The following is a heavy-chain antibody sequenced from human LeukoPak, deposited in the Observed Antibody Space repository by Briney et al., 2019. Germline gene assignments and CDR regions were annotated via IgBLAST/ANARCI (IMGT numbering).Heavy chain of an antibody. V-gene: IGHV3-23*01. CDR2: ISSSGGST. J-gene: IGHJ6*03. CDR1: GFTFTTYG. CDR3: ASGCRYCSGGSCYSECVLYYYYMDV. Sequence: GGSLRLSCTASGFTFTTYGMTWVRQAPGKGLGWVLAISSSGGSTYYADSVKGRFTISRDNSKNTLYLQMNSLRAEDTAVYYCASGCRYCSGGSCYSECVLYYYYMDVWGKGTTVTVSS. D-gene: IGHD2-15*01.